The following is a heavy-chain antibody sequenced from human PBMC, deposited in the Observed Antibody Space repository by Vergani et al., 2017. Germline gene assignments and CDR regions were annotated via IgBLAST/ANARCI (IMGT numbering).Heavy chain of an antibody. J-gene: IGHJ4*02. D-gene: IGHD6-13*01. V-gene: IGHV3-30*02. CDR1: GFTFSNYG. CDR2: IRYDGSYK. Sequence: QVQVVESGGGVVQPGGSLRLSCAASGFTFSNYGMHWVRQAPGKGLEWVAFIRYDGSYKYYADSVKGRFTISRDNSKNTLYLQMNGLRDEDTALYYCAKDAVIEQQLIGYWDEGTLVTVSS. CDR3: AKDAVIEQQLIGY.